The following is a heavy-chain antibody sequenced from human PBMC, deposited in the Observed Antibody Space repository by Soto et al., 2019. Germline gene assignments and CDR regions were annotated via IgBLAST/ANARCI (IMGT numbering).Heavy chain of an antibody. D-gene: IGHD1-1*01. CDR2: ISSSSSYI. J-gene: IGHJ6*02. CDR3: ARDFSPTERIYHYYYGMDV. V-gene: IGHV3-21*01. CDR1: GFTFISYS. Sequence: GGSLRLSCAASGFTFISYSMNWVRQAPGKGLEWVSSISSSSSYIYYADSVKGRFTISRDNAKNSLYLQMNSLRAEDTAVYYCARDFSPTERIYHYYYGMDVWGQGTTVTVSS.